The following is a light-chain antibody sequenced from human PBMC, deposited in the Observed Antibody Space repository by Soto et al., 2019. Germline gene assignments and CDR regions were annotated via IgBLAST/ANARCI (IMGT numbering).Light chain of an antibody. CDR3: QQYNNWPPWT. V-gene: IGKV3-15*01. CDR1: QSVRND. CDR2: GAS. Sequence: EIVMTQSPDTLSVSPGERVTVSCRASQSVRNDLAWYQQTPGQAPRHLIYGASTRATGIPARFSGSGSGTDFTLTVSSLQSEDVAVYYCQQYNNWPPWTFGQGTRVEVK. J-gene: IGKJ1*01.